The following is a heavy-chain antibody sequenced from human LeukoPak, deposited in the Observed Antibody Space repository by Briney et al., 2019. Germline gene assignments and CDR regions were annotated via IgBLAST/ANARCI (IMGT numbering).Heavy chain of an antibody. D-gene: IGHD2-2*01. CDR3: ARDPPYCSSTSCYFDY. V-gene: IGHV1-18*01. CDR2: ISAYNGNT. Sequence: GASVKVSCKASGYTFTSYGISWVRQAPGQGLEWMGWISAYNGNTNYAQKLQGRVTMTTDTSTSTAYIELRSLRSDDTAVYYCARDPPYCSSTSCYFDYWGQGTLVTVSS. CDR1: GYTFTSYG. J-gene: IGHJ4*02.